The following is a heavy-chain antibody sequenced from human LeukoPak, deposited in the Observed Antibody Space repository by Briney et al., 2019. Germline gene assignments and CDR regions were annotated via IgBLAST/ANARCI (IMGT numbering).Heavy chain of an antibody. J-gene: IGHJ5*02. CDR3: ARDEIVVVAAATEGWFDP. V-gene: IGHV1-46*01. CDR1: GYTFTSYY. Sequence: ASVKVSCKASGYTFTSYYMHWVRQAPGQGLEWMGIINPSGGSTSYAQKFQGRVTMTRDTSTSTVYMELSSLRSEDTAVYYCARDEIVVVAAATEGWFDPWGQGTLVTVSS. CDR2: INPSGGST. D-gene: IGHD2-15*01.